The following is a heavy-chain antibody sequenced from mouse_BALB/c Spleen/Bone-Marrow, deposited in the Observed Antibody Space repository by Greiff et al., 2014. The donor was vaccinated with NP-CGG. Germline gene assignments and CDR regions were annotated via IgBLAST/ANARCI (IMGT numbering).Heavy chain of an antibody. CDR1: GYTFTSSW. CDR3: ARHHLYGYYLDY. Sequence: QVQLQQSGSVLVRPGASVKLSCKASGYTFTSSWMHWAKQRPGQGLEWIGEIHPNSGNTNYNEKFKGKAKLTVDTSSTTAYVDLSSRTSEDSAVYYYARHHLYGYYLDYWGQGTTLTVSS. J-gene: IGHJ2*01. CDR2: IHPNSGNT. V-gene: IGHV1S130*01. D-gene: IGHD1-2*01.